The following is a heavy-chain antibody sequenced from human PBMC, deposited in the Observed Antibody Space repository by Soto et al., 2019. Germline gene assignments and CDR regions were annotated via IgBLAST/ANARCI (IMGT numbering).Heavy chain of an antibody. CDR1: GGSISSYY. CDR2: IYYSGST. J-gene: IGHJ4*02. CDR3: ARTPAHYYGSSGYYYLDY. Sequence: SETLSLTCTVSGGSISSYYWSWIRQPPGKGLEWIGYIYYSGSTNYNPSLKSRVTISVDTSKNQFSLKLSSVTAADTAVYYCARTPAHYYGSSGYYYLDYWGQGTLVTVSS. D-gene: IGHD3-22*01. V-gene: IGHV4-59*01.